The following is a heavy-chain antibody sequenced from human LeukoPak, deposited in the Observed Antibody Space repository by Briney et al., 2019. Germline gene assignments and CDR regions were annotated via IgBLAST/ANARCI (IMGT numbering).Heavy chain of an antibody. CDR2: ISYDGSNK. V-gene: IGHV3-30*01. CDR3: ARYCSSTSCYRGIDY. D-gene: IGHD2-2*01. Sequence: GRSLRLSCAASGFTFSSYAMHWVRQAPGKGLEWVAVISYDGSNKYYADSVKGRFTISRDNYKKTLYMQKNRLRAEETAVYYCARYCSSTSCYRGIDYWGQGTLVTVSS. J-gene: IGHJ4*02. CDR1: GFTFSSYA.